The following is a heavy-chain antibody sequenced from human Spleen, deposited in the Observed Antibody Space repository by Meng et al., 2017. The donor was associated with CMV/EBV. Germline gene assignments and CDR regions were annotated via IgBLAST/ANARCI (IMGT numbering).Heavy chain of an antibody. J-gene: IGHJ4*02. D-gene: IGHD1-26*01. CDR1: GFTFENYC. V-gene: IGHV3-20*03. Sequence: SGFTFENYCMRWVRQAPGKGLQWVAGINWNGDNTGYADSVKGRFTISRDNTKNSLYLQMNSLRVEDTALYYCARHMGLGIVGAADSWGQGTLVTVSS. CDR3: ARHMGLGIVGAADS. CDR2: INWNGDNT.